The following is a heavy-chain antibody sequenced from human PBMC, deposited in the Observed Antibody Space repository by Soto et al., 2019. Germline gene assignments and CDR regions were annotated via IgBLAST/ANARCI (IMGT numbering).Heavy chain of an antibody. V-gene: IGHV3-23*01. D-gene: IGHD3-3*01. CDR1: GFTFSNYA. CDR3: AKDEEAELLFGVGTISRFDS. CDR2: ISGGGGST. Sequence: EVQLLESGGGLVQPGGSLRLSCAASGFTFSNYAMGWVRQAPGKGLEWVSGISGGGGSTYYADSVKGRFTISRDQSKNTLFLQMHSLGAEDKALYYWAKDEEAELLFGVGTISRFDSWGQGTLVTVSS. J-gene: IGHJ4*02.